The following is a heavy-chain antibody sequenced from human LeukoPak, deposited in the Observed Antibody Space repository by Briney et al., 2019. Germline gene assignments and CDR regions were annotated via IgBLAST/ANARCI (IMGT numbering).Heavy chain of an antibody. V-gene: IGHV4-59*01. CDR3: ARDRGVLRVAFDI. D-gene: IGHD2-8*01. CDR1: GGSISSYY. Sequence: SETLSLTCTVSGGSISSYYWSWLRQPPGKGLEWIGYIYYSGSTNYNPSLKSRVTISVDTSKNQFSLKLSSVPAADTAVYYCARDRGVLRVAFDIWGQGTMVTVSS. CDR2: IYYSGST. J-gene: IGHJ3*02.